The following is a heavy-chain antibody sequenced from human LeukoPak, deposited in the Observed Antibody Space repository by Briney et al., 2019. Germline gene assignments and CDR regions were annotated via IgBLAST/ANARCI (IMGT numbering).Heavy chain of an antibody. CDR1: GFTFSSYG. J-gene: IGHJ4*02. CDR2: IWYEGSNK. Sequence: GRSLRLSCAASGFTFSSYGMHWVRQAPGKGRGWVAVIWYEGSNKYYADSVKGRFTLSRDNSKNTLYLQMNSLRAEDTGVYYCATEMYFHYWGQGTLVTVPS. V-gene: IGHV3-33*01. CDR3: ATEMYFHY.